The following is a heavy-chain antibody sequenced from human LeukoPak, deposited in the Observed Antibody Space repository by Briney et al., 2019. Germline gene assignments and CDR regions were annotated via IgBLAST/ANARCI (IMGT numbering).Heavy chain of an antibody. J-gene: IGHJ4*02. CDR2: IYYSGST. CDR1: GYSISSGYY. V-gene: IGHV4-38-2*02. Sequence: TSSETLSLTCTVSGYSISSGYYWGWIRQPPGKGLEWIGYIYYSGSTNYNPSLKSRVTMSVDTSKNQFSLKLSSVTAADTAVYYCARGTWGYFDYWGQGTLVTVSS. CDR3: ARGTWGYFDY. D-gene: IGHD3-16*01.